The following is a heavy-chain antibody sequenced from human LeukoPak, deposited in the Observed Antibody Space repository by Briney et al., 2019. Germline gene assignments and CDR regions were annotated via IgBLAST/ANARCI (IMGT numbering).Heavy chain of an antibody. CDR1: GFTFSSYS. Sequence: GGSLRLSCAASGFTFSSYSMNWVRQAPGKGLEWVSSISGSSSYIYYADSVKGRFTFSRDNARNSLYLQMNSLRAEDTAVYYCARDGERYCSGGSCSHIGHWGQGTLVSVSS. CDR3: ARDGERYCSGGSCSHIGH. CDR2: ISGSSSYI. D-gene: IGHD2-15*01. V-gene: IGHV3-21*01. J-gene: IGHJ4*02.